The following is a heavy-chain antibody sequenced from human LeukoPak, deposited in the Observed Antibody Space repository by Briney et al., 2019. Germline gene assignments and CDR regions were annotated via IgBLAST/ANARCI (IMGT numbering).Heavy chain of an antibody. CDR1: GYTFTSYD. CDR2: MNPNSGNT. V-gene: IGHV1-8*03. D-gene: IGHD6-6*01. J-gene: IGHJ6*03. CDR3: ARDPRARPPDYYYYMDV. Sequence: EASVKVSCKASGYTFTSYDINWVRQATGQGLEWMGWMNPNSGNTGYAQKFQGRVTITRNTSISTAYMELSSLRSEDAAVYYCARDPRARPPDYYYYMDVWGKETTVTVSS.